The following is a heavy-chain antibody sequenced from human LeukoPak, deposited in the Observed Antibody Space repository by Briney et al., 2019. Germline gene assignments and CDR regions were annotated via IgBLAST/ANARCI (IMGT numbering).Heavy chain of an antibody. D-gene: IGHD1-1*01. J-gene: IGHJ4*02. Sequence: GGSLRLSCVAPGLPFSSYSMNWVCQAPGKGLEWISYVTGNSGTIRYADSVRGRFTISRDNGRNSLYLQMYSLRPEDTAVYYCVSDRNWAFDYWGQGTLVSVSS. CDR2: VTGNSGTI. CDR3: VSDRNWAFDY. CDR1: GLPFSSYS. V-gene: IGHV3-48*01.